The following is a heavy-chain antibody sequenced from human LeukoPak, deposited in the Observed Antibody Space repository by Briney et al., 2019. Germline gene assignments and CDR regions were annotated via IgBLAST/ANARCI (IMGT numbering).Heavy chain of an antibody. Sequence: GGSLRLSCAASGFTFSSYAMSWVRQAPGKGLEWVSAISGSGGSTYYADSVKGRFTISRDNSKNTLYLQMNSLRAEDTAVYSCAKDGDTSGYPGYFDYWGQGTLVTVSS. V-gene: IGHV3-23*01. CDR3: AKDGDTSGYPGYFDY. CDR1: GFTFSSYA. D-gene: IGHD3-22*01. CDR2: ISGSGGST. J-gene: IGHJ4*02.